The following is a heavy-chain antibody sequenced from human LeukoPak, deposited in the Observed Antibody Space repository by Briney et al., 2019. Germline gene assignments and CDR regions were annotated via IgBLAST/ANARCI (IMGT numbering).Heavy chain of an antibody. D-gene: IGHD3-22*01. J-gene: IGHJ4*02. Sequence: GGSLRLSCAASGFTVSSYAMSWVRQAPGKGLEWVSGISQSGDSTYYADSVKGRVTISRDRSKNTLHLQMNSLRAEDPAVYYCAKPRYDSSGYYYDYFDYWGQGTLVTVSS. V-gene: IGHV3-23*01. CDR2: ISQSGDST. CDR1: GFTVSSYA. CDR3: AKPRYDSSGYYYDYFDY.